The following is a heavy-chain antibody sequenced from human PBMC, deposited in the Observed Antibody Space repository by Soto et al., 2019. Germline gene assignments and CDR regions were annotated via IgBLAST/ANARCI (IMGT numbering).Heavy chain of an antibody. CDR2: ISSSSSTI. D-gene: IGHD3-10*01. J-gene: IGHJ4*02. V-gene: IGHV3-48*01. Sequence: PGGSLRLSCAASGFTFSSYSMNWVRQAPGKGLEWVSYISSSSSTIYYADSVKGRFTISRDNAKNSLYLQMNSLRAEDTAVYYCARALLWFGEGYWGQGTLVTVSS. CDR1: GFTFSSYS. CDR3: ARALLWFGEGY.